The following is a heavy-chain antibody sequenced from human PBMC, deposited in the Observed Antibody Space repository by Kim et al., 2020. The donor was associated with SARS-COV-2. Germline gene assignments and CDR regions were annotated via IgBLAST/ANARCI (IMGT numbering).Heavy chain of an antibody. CDR3: ARLEYSSSYYFDY. V-gene: IGHV4-39*01. D-gene: IGHD6-6*01. J-gene: IGHJ4*02. Sequence: YNPSLKSRVTISVDTSKNQFARKLSAVTAADTAVYYCARLEYSSSYYFDYWGQGTLVTVSS.